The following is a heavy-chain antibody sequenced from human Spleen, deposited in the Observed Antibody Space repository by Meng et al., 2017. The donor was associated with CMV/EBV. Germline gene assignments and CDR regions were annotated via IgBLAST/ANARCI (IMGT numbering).Heavy chain of an antibody. CDR3: ARGYIVVVPAAPPSYYYYYGMDV. D-gene: IGHD2-2*01. V-gene: IGHV1-18*01. CDR2: ISPYNGNT. CDR1: GYTFISYG. J-gene: IGHJ6*02. Sequence: ASVKVSCKVSGYTFISYGISWVRQAPGQGLEWMGWISPYNGNTNYAQKLQGRVTMTTDTSTSTAYMELRSLRSDDTAVYYCARGYIVVVPAAPPSYYYYYGMDVWGQGTTVTVSS.